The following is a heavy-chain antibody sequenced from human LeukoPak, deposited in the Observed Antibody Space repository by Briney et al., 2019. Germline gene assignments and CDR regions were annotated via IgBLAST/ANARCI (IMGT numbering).Heavy chain of an antibody. CDR3: ARDDRCFDS. CDR1: GFTFSSYA. CDR2: INDDGSTT. J-gene: IGHJ4*02. Sequence: GGSLRLSCAASGFTFSSYAMSWVRQAPGKGLEWVSRINDDGSTTNYADSVKGRFTISRDNAKHTLYLQMNSLGVEDTAVYYCARDDRCFDSWGQGTLVTVSS. V-gene: IGHV3-74*01. D-gene: IGHD2-8*01.